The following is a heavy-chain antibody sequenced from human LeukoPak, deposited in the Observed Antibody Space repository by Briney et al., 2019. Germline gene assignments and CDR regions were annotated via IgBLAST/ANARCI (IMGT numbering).Heavy chain of an antibody. Sequence: GGSLRLSCAASGLTFSRYSMNWVRQAPGKGLEWVSSISSSSSYIYYADSVKGRFTISRDNAKNSLYLQMNSLRAEDTAVYYYERGSDDSGWYSYFDYWGQGTLATVSS. D-gene: IGHD6-19*01. CDR2: ISSSSSYI. CDR1: GLTFSRYS. J-gene: IGHJ4*02. V-gene: IGHV3-21*01. CDR3: ERGSDDSGWYSYFDY.